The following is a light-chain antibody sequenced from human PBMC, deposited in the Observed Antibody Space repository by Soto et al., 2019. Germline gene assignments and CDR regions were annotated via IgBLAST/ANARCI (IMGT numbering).Light chain of an antibody. V-gene: IGLV1-44*01. CDR1: SSNIGSNS. J-gene: IGLJ3*02. CDR2: STN. Sequence: QSVLTQPPSASGTPGQGVTISCSGSSSNIGSNSVNWYQQLPGTAPKVLIYSTNQRPSGVPDRFSGSKSGTSASLAISGLRSEDEADYYCAAWDDSLIGPVFGGGTKLTV. CDR3: AAWDDSLIGPV.